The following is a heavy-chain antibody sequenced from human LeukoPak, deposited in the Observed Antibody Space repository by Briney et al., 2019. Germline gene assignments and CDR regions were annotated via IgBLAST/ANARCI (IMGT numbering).Heavy chain of an antibody. J-gene: IGHJ6*02. V-gene: IGHV3-23*01. CDR3: ARDSGIYDSSGYYGLSYYGMDV. CDR2: ISVRGGST. Sequence: PGRSLRPSRAASGFSFASYAMTWVRQAAGKGLEWFSSISVRGGSTYYTDCVKCRFTISRDNDKNTLYLQMNSLRAEDTAVDYCARDSGIYDSSGYYGLSYYGMDVWGQGTTVTVSS. CDR1: GFSFASYA. D-gene: IGHD3-22*01.